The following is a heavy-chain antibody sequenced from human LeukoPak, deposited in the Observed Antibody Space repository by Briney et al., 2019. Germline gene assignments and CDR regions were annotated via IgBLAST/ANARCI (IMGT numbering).Heavy chain of an antibody. J-gene: IGHJ4*02. V-gene: IGHV1-69*13. D-gene: IGHD6-19*01. CDR1: GGTCSNYA. CDR2: IIPIFGTP. Sequence: SVKVSCKASGGTCSNYAISWVRQAPGQGLEWMGGIIPIFGTPNYAQKFQGRVTITADESTSTAYMELTSLKSEDTAVYYCAREGTIGGIAVAAFDSWGQGTLVTVSS. CDR3: AREGTIGGIAVAAFDS.